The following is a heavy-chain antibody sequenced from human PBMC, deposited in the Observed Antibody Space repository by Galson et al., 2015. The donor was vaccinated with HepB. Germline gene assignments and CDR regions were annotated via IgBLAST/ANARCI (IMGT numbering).Heavy chain of an antibody. CDR2: IYSGGST. Sequence: SLRLSCAASGFTVSSNYMSWVRQAPGKGLEWVSVIYSGGSTYYADSVKGRFTISRDNSKNTLYLQMNSLRAEDTAVYYCARGRTQWLDGGGAFDIWGQGTMVTVSS. V-gene: IGHV3-53*01. J-gene: IGHJ3*02. CDR3: ARGRTQWLDGGGAFDI. CDR1: GFTVSSNY. D-gene: IGHD6-19*01.